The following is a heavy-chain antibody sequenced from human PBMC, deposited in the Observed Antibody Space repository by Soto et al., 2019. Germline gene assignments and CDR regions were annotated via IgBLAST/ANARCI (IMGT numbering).Heavy chain of an antibody. CDR1: GGSISSSSYY. CDR2: IYYSGST. CDR3: ARYCSGGSRYRPGRAHEIDY. V-gene: IGHV4-39*01. J-gene: IGHJ4*02. Sequence: PSETLSLTCTVSGGSISSSSYYWGWIRQPPGKGLEWIGSIYYSGSTYYNPSLKSRVTISVDTSKNQFSLKLSPVTAADTAVYYCARYCSGGSRYRPGRAHEIDYWGQGTLVT. D-gene: IGHD2-15*01.